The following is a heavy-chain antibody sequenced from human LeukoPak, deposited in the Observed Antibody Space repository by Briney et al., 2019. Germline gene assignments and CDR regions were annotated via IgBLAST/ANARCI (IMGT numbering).Heavy chain of an antibody. CDR3: AKQQNDFWSAYYTGYYYYAMDV. CDR2: LSSDGSST. CDR1: GFTFSSYW. V-gene: IGHV3-74*01. D-gene: IGHD3-3*01. J-gene: IGHJ6*02. Sequence: GSLRLSCAASGFTFSSYWMHWVRQAPGKGLVWVSRLSSDGSSTSYADSVKGRFTISRDNSKSTLYLQMSTLTAEDTAVYYCAKQQNDFWSAYYTGYYYYAMDVWGQGTTVTVSS.